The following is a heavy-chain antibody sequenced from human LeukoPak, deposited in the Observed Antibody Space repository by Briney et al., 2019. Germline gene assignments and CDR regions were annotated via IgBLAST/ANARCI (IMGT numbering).Heavy chain of an antibody. J-gene: IGHJ6*02. Sequence: GASVKVSCKASGYTFTSYGISWVRQAPGQGLEWMGWISAYNGNTNYAQKLQGRVTMTTDTSTSTAYMELRSLRSDDTAVYYCAREEAYSSSWYHYYYGVDVWGQGTTVTVSS. V-gene: IGHV1-18*01. D-gene: IGHD6-13*01. CDR3: AREEAYSSSWYHYYYGVDV. CDR1: GYTFTSYG. CDR2: ISAYNGNT.